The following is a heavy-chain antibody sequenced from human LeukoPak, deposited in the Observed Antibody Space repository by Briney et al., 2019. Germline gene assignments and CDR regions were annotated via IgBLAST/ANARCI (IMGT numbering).Heavy chain of an antibody. V-gene: IGHV5-51*01. CDR3: ARRISGYYIDY. CDR1: GYTFTNYW. J-gene: IGHJ4*02. CDR2: IWPSDSDT. D-gene: IGHD1-26*01. Sequence: GESLKISCKGSGYTFTNYWIGWVRLLPGKGLEWMGIIWPSDSDTRYSPSFQGQVTISADKSISTAYLQWSSLKASDTAIYFCARRISGYYIDYWGQGTLVSVSS.